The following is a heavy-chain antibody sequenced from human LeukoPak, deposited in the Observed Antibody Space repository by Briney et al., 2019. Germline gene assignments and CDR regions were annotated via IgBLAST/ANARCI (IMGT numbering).Heavy chain of an antibody. D-gene: IGHD5-18*01. V-gene: IGHV3-33*01. J-gene: IGHJ4*02. CDR1: GLTFSSYD. CDR2: IWYDGSNK. CDR3: ARGLFVDTAMDFDY. Sequence: GRSLRLSCAASGLTFSSYDMHWVRQAPGKGLEGVAVIWYDGSNKYYADSVKGRFTISRDNSKNTLYLQMNSLRAEDTAVYYCARGLFVDTAMDFDYWGQGTLVTVSS.